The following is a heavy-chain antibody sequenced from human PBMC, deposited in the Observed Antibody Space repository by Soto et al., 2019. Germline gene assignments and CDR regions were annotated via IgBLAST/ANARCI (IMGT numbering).Heavy chain of an antibody. V-gene: IGHV4-38-2*02. Sequence: PSETLSLTCTVFGYSISTAYHWGWIRQPPGKGLEWIGTIYETGKTYYNPSLKSRVTISVDTSKNQFSLKLSSVTAADTAVYYCARESYITLFGVALRGMGYWGQGNLVTVSS. CDR3: ARESYITLFGVALRGMGY. D-gene: IGHD3-3*01. J-gene: IGHJ4*01. CDR2: IYETGKT. CDR1: GYSISTAYH.